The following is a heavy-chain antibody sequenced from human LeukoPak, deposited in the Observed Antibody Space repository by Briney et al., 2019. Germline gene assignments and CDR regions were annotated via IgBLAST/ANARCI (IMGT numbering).Heavy chain of an antibody. CDR3: AREPVRYFDLDVDAFDI. Sequence: ASVKVSCKASGDTFTSYYMHWVRQAPGQRLEWMGWINAGNGNTKYSQKFQGRVTITRDTSASTAYMELSSLRSEDTAVYYCAREPVRYFDLDVDAFDIWGQGTMVTVSS. D-gene: IGHD3-9*01. V-gene: IGHV1-3*01. CDR1: GDTFTSYY. J-gene: IGHJ3*02. CDR2: INAGNGNT.